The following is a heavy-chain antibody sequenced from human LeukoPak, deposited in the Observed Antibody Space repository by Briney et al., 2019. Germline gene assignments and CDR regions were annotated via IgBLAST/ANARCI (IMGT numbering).Heavy chain of an antibody. CDR3: ARGSHVWGSYRSNWFDP. Sequence: KASETLSLTCAVYGGSFSGYYWSWIRQPPGKGLEWIGEINHSGSTNYNPSLKSRVTISVDTSKNQFSLKLSSVTAADTAVYYCARGSHVWGSYRSNWFDPWGQGTLVTVSS. CDR2: INHSGST. V-gene: IGHV4-34*01. D-gene: IGHD3-16*02. CDR1: GGSFSGYY. J-gene: IGHJ5*02.